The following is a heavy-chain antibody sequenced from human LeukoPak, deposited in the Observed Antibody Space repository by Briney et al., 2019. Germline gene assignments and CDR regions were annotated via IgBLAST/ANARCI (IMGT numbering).Heavy chain of an antibody. D-gene: IGHD4-23*01. Sequence: SETLSLTCSVSGASISPYYWVWIRQPPGKGLEWIGYVFYNGRTSYNPSLKSRVTISVDTSKNQFSLKLSSVTAADTAVYYCARHVPYGGNSEVDYWGQGTLVTVSS. CDR3: ARHVPYGGNSEVDY. J-gene: IGHJ4*02. CDR1: GASISPYY. V-gene: IGHV4-59*08. CDR2: VFYNGRT.